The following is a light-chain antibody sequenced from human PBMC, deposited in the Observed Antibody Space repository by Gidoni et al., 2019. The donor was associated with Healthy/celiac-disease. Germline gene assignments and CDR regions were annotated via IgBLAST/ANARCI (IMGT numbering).Light chain of an antibody. CDR1: QGIRND. CDR2: AAS. V-gene: IGKV1-6*01. J-gene: IGKJ1*01. Sequence: AIQMTPSPSSLSASVGDRVTITCRASQGIRNDLGWYQQKPGKAPKLLIYAASSLQSGVPSRFSGSGSGTDFTLTISSLQPEDFATYYCLQDYNCPRRFGQXTKVEIK. CDR3: LQDYNCPRR.